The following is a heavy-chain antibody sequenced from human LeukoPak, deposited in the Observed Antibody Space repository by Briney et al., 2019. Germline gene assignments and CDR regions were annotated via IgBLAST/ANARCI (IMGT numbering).Heavy chain of an antibody. CDR3: ARSNYDILPIPPNWYFDL. D-gene: IGHD3-9*01. J-gene: IGHJ2*01. CDR2: IYYSGST. CDR1: GGSISSYY. Sequence: PSETLSLTCTVSGGSISSYYWSWIRQPPGKGLEWIGYIYYSGSTNYNPSLKSRVTISVDTSKNQFSLKLSSVTAADTAVYYCARSNYDILPIPPNWYFDLWGRGTLVTVSS. V-gene: IGHV4-59*08.